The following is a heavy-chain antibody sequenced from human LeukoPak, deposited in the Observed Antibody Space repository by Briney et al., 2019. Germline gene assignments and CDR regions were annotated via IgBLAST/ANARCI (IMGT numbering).Heavy chain of an antibody. CDR3: AREGLWFGELLSKPYYYYYMDV. V-gene: IGHV3-21*04. CDR2: ISTSSSYI. CDR1: GFTLSTYN. Sequence: PGGSLRLSCAASGFTLSTYNMKWVRQAPRKGLEWVSSISTSSSYIYYADSVKGRFTISRDNAKNSLYLQMNSLRAEDTALYYCAREGLWFGELLSKPYYYYYMDVWGKGTTVTVSS. D-gene: IGHD3-10*01. J-gene: IGHJ6*03.